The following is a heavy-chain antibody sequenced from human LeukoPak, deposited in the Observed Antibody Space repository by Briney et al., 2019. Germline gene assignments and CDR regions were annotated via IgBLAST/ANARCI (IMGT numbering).Heavy chain of an antibody. CDR2: MNPNSGNT. V-gene: IGHV1-8*01. CDR1: GYTFTNFD. Sequence: ASVKVSCKASGYTFTNFDINWVRQAAGQGLEWMGWMNPNSGNTGYAQKFQGRVTMTMKTSITTAYMEVSSLISEDTAVYYCARGPQWRGDYYYIDVWGRGTTVTVSS. CDR3: ARGPQWRGDYYYIDV. D-gene: IGHD6-19*01. J-gene: IGHJ6*03.